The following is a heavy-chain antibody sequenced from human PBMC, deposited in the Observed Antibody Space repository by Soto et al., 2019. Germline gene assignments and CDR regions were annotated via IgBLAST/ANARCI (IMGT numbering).Heavy chain of an antibody. CDR1: GFTFNSYW. Sequence: GGSLRLSCAASGFTFNSYWMHWVRQAPGKGLVWVSRLNSDGSSKYYGDSMKGRFTISRDNAENTVYLQMNSLRDEDTAVYFWARGVTNYCDMYVWGKGNTVTVSS. V-gene: IGHV3-74*01. CDR2: LNSDGSSK. CDR3: ARGVTNYCDMYV. J-gene: IGHJ6*04. D-gene: IGHD5-18*01.